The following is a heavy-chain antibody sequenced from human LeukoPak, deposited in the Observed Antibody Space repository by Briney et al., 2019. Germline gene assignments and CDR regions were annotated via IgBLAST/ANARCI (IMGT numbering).Heavy chain of an antibody. Sequence: ASVKVSCKASGYTFTSYGISWVRQAPGQGLEWMGWISAYNGNTNYAQKLQGRVTMTTDTSTSTAYMELRSLRSDDTAVYYCAREPSRYYYDSRGSGGFDYWGQGTLVTVSS. V-gene: IGHV1-18*01. CDR1: GYTFTSYG. D-gene: IGHD3-22*01. CDR3: AREPSRYYYDSRGSGGFDY. CDR2: ISAYNGNT. J-gene: IGHJ4*02.